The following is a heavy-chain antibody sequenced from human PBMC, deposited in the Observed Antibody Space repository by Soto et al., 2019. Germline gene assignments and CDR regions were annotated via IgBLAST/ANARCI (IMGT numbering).Heavy chain of an antibody. CDR3: TRDKSGYSGYDPKYYYYMDV. CDR2: IRREGYGGTA. J-gene: IGHJ6*03. CDR1: GFTFGDYP. V-gene: IGHV3-49*03. Sequence: GGSLRLSCAASGFTFGDYPMSWFRQAPGKGLEWVGLIRREGYGGTAEYAASVKGRFTISRDDSKSIAYLQMNSLKTEDTAVYYCTRDKSGYSGYDPKYYYYMDVWGKGTTVTVSS. D-gene: IGHD5-12*01.